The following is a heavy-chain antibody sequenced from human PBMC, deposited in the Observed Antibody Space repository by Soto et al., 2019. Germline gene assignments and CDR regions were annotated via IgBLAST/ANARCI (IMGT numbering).Heavy chain of an antibody. J-gene: IGHJ4*02. CDR2: IIGSGGST. CDR1: GFSFSLYA. Sequence: GGSLRLSCAGSGFSFSLYAMSWVRQAPGKGLEWVSAIIGSGGSTAYADSVKGRYTISRDNSKNTLFLQMNSLRVEDTALYYCAKGPRFQNAPFESWRQGTLVTVSS. V-gene: IGHV3-23*01. CDR3: AKGPRFQNAPFES. D-gene: IGHD2-8*01.